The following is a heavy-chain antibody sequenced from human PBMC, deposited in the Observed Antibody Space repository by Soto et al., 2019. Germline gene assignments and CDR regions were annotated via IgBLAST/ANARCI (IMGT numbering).Heavy chain of an antibody. CDR2: INPTSEYT. V-gene: IGHV1-8*01. CDR3: ARKVHPGSSSV. CDR1: GYTFTSYD. Sequence: ASVKVSCEASGYTFTSYDMNWVRQAPGQGLEWVGWINPTSEYTAHAQKFQGRVTLTREISTATAYMELSSLTSEDTAVYFCARKVHPGSSSVWGEGPTITVYS. J-gene: IGHJ6*01.